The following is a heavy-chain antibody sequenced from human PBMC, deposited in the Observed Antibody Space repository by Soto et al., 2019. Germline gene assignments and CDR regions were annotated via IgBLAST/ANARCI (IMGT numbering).Heavy chain of an antibody. V-gene: IGHV4-59*01. D-gene: IGHD3-22*01. Sequence: PSETLSLTCSVSGGSISSGYWTWIRQPPGKGLEWIGYIYYGGSINYNPSLKSRVIISVDTAKNQFSLRLSSVSAADTAVYYCTGAYYDVSGYSLDPWRPGSSVTVSP. CDR1: GGSISSGY. CDR3: TGAYYDVSGYSLDP. J-gene: IGHJ5*02. CDR2: IYYGGSI.